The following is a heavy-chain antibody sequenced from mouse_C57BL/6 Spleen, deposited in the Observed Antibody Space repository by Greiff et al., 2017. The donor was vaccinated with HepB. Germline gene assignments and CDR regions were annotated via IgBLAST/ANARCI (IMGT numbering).Heavy chain of an antibody. J-gene: IGHJ4*01. Sequence: QVQLKESGAELVRPGTSVKMSCKASGYTFTNYWIGWAKQRPGHGLEWIGDIYPGGGYTNYNEKFKGKATLTADKSSSTAYMQFSSLTSEDSAIYYCAYSKEPYAMDYWGQGTSVTVSS. CDR2: IYPGGGYT. CDR3: AYSKEPYAMDY. V-gene: IGHV1-63*01. CDR1: GYTFTNYW.